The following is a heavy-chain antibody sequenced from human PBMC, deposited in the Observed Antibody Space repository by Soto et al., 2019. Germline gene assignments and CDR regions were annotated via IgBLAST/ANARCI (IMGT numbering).Heavy chain of an antibody. Sequence: ESLKISCKGSGYSSTSYWISWVRQMPRKGLEWMGRIDPSDSYTNYSPSFQGHVTISADKSISTAYLQWSSLKASDTAMYYCARSRCYYGSGSYCYYGMDVWGQGTTVTVS. CDR3: ARSRCYYGSGSYCYYGMDV. CDR1: GYSSTSYW. D-gene: IGHD3-10*01. V-gene: IGHV5-10-1*01. J-gene: IGHJ6*02. CDR2: IDPSDSYT.